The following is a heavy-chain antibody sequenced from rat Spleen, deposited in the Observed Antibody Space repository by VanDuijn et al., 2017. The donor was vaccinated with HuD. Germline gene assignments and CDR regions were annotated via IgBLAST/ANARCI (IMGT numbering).Heavy chain of an antibody. Sequence: EVQLVESGGGLVQPGRSLKLSCVASGFTFNKYWMTWIRQAPGKGLEWVASITNTGGSTHYPDSVKGRFSISRDNAKSTLYLQMNSLRSEDTATYYCARLEGIYVMDAWGQGASVTVSS. V-gene: IGHV5-31*01. CDR2: ITNTGGST. CDR3: ARLEGIYVMDA. CDR1: GFTFNKYW. D-gene: IGHD1-11*01. J-gene: IGHJ4*01.